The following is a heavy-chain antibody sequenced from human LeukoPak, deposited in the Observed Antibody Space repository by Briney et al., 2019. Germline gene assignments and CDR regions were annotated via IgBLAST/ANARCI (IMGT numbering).Heavy chain of an antibody. Sequence: GGSLRLSCAASGFTFRGSGMHWVRQAPGKGLEWVAFARYDGTNTYYADSVKGRFTISRDNAKNSLYLQMNSLRAEDTAVYYCARLGDSSSWYYYFDYWGQGTLVTVSS. CDR2: ARYDGTNT. J-gene: IGHJ4*02. V-gene: IGHV3-30*02. D-gene: IGHD6-13*01. CDR3: ARLGDSSSWYYYFDY. CDR1: GFTFRGSG.